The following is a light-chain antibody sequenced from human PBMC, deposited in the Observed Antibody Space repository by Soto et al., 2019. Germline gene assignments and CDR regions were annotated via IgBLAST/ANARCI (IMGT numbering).Light chain of an antibody. CDR3: QQYESLPLT. J-gene: IGKJ5*01. Sequence: DIQMAQSPSTLSDCVGARVTITCHASQDINKNLIWYQQKPGKAPKLLIYDAYDLETGVPSRFSGSGSGTGFTLTISSLQPEDFATYYCQQYESLPLTFGQGTRLDIK. CDR1: QDINKN. V-gene: IGKV1-33*01. CDR2: DAY.